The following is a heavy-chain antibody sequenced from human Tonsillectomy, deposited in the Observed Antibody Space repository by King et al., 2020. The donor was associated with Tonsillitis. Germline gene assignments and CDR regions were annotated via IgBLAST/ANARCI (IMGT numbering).Heavy chain of an antibody. Sequence: VQLVESGGGLVQPGGSLRLSCSASGFTFSSYAMHWVRQAPGQGLEYVSAISSQGGSTYYAASVKGRFTISRDNSKNTLYLQMSSLRAEDTAVYYCVKFGGNENDAFDIWGQGTMVTVSS. D-gene: IGHD4-23*01. V-gene: IGHV3-64D*06. J-gene: IGHJ3*02. CDR2: ISSQGGST. CDR3: VKFGGNENDAFDI. CDR1: GFTFSSYA.